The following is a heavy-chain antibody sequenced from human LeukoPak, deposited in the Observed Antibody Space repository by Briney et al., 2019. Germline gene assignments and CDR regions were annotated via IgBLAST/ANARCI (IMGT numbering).Heavy chain of an antibody. J-gene: IGHJ3*02. CDR3: ARIRSDAFDI. V-gene: IGHV3-21*01. CDR2: ISSSSSYM. Sequence: GGSLRLSCAAPGFTFSSYSMNWVRQAPGKGLEWVSSISSSSSYMYYADSVKGRFTISRDNAKNSLYLQMNSLRAEDTAVYYCARIRSDAFDIWGQGTMVTVSS. CDR1: GFTFSSYS.